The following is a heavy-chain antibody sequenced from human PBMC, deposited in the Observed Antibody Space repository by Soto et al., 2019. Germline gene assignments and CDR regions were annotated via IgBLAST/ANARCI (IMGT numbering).Heavy chain of an antibody. CDR1: GFTFRSYS. J-gene: IGHJ3*01. D-gene: IGHD4-17*01. CDR3: SRDQSLGQPVAFEV. V-gene: IGHV3-21*01. Sequence: EVQLVESGGGLVTPGGSLRVSCAASGFTFRSYSMNWVRQAPGKGLEWISTISSNSAYIYYADSVEGRFTISRDNARNSVYLQLNSLRAEDTAIYYCSRDQSLGQPVAFEVWGQGTIVTVSS. CDR2: ISSNSAYI.